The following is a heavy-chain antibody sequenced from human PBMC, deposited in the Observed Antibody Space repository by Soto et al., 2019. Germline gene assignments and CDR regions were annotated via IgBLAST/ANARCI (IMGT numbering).Heavy chain of an antibody. CDR2: IYPGDSDT. Sequence: RESLKISCKCSGYRFTSYWIGWVRQMPGKGLEWMGIIYPGDSDTRYSPSFQGQVTISADKSISTAYLQWSSLKASDTAMYYCARLPSSGAFRFDPWGQGTLVTVSS. D-gene: IGHD1-26*01. CDR1: GYRFTSYW. V-gene: IGHV5-51*01. J-gene: IGHJ5*02. CDR3: ARLPSSGAFRFDP.